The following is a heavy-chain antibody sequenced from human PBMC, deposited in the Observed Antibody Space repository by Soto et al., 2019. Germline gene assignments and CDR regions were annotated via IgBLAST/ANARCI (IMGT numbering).Heavy chain of an antibody. V-gene: IGHV3-48*03. CDR3: ARDRAQLWLIPFDY. Sequence: EVQLVESGGGLVQPGGSLRLSCAASGFTFSSYEMNWVRQAPGKGLEWVSYISSSSSYIYYADSVKGRFTISRDNAKNSLYLQMNSLRAEDTAVYYCARDRAQLWLIPFDYWGQGTLVTVSS. CDR1: GFTFSSYE. CDR2: ISSSSSYI. J-gene: IGHJ4*02. D-gene: IGHD5-18*01.